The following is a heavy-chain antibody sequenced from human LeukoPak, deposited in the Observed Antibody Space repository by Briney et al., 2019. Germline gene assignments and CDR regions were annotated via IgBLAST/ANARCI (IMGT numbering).Heavy chain of an antibody. Sequence: GGSLRLSCAASGFTFSSYWMSWVRQAPGKGLEWVSSISSSSSYIYYADSVKGRFTISRDNAKNSLYLQMNSLRAEDTAVYYCARGNYDFWSGYVPGVASDVWGKGTTVTVSS. CDR1: GFTFSSYW. V-gene: IGHV3-21*01. D-gene: IGHD3-3*01. J-gene: IGHJ6*04. CDR2: ISSSSSYI. CDR3: ARGNYDFWSGYVPGVASDV.